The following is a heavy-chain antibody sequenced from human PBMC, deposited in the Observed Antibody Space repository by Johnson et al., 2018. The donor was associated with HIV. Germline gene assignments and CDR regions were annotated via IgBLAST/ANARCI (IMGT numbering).Heavy chain of an antibody. Sequence: QVQLVESGGGVVQPGRSLRLSCAASGFTFSSYAMHWVRQAPGKGLEWVAVIWYDGSNKYYADSVKGRFNISRDNSNSPLYLQMNSMRGEDTAMYYCARSPGKDYGGNSGGFNVWGQGTMVTVSS. CDR2: IWYDGSNK. J-gene: IGHJ3*01. CDR1: GFTFSSYA. V-gene: IGHV3-33*08. D-gene: IGHD4-23*01. CDR3: ARSPGKDYGGNSGGFNV.